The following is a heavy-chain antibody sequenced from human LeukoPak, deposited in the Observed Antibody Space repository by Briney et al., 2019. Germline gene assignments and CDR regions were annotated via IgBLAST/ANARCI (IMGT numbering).Heavy chain of an antibody. D-gene: IGHD6-13*01. V-gene: IGHV3-48*03. CDR2: ISASGTLT. Sequence: PGGSLRLSCAASGFTFSSYEMNWVRQAPGKGLEWISYISASGTLTHYADSVEGRFTISRDNAKNSLCLQMNSLRAEDTAVYYCARETAYHSSSWYVGVIGEGSDYYYYMDVWGKGTTVTISS. CDR3: ARETAYHSSSWYVGVIGEGSDYYYYMDV. CDR1: GFTFSSYE. J-gene: IGHJ6*03.